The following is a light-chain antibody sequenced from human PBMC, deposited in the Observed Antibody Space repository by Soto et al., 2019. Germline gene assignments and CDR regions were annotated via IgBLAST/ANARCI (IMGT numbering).Light chain of an antibody. CDR1: SSNIGSNY. Sequence: QSVLTQPPSASGTPGQRVTISCSGSSSNIGSNYVYWYQQLPGRAPKLLIYRNNQRPSGVPDRFSGSKSGTSASLAISGLRSEDEADYHCAAWDDSLSGRGVFGTGTKLTVL. CDR3: AAWDDSLSGRGV. J-gene: IGLJ1*01. CDR2: RNN. V-gene: IGLV1-47*01.